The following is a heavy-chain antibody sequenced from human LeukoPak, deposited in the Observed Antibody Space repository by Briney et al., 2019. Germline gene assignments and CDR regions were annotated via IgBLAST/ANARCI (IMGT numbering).Heavy chain of an antibody. CDR2: IKQDGSEK. D-gene: IGHD6-13*01. Sequence: GGSLRLSCAASGFTFSSYWMSWVRQAPGKGLEWVANIKQDGSEKYYVDSVKGRFTISRDNAKNSLYLHMNSLRAEDTAVYYCARDMHSSWYLAPPDYWGQGTLVTVSS. CDR3: ARDMHSSWYLAPPDY. CDR1: GFTFSSYW. V-gene: IGHV3-7*01. J-gene: IGHJ4*02.